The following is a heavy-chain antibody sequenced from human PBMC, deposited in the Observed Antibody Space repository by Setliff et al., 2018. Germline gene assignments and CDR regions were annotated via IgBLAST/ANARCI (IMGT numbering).Heavy chain of an antibody. CDR2: INAGNGNT. CDR3: ARARSTSLVFVNWFDP. D-gene: IGHD2-2*01. CDR1: GYTFTSYG. J-gene: IGHJ5*02. V-gene: IGHV1-3*01. Sequence: ASVKVSCKASGYTFTSYGISWVRQAPGQGLEWMGWINAGNGNTKYSQKFHGRVTITRDTSASTAYMELSSLRSEDTAVYYCARARSTSLVFVNWFDPWGQGTLVTVSS.